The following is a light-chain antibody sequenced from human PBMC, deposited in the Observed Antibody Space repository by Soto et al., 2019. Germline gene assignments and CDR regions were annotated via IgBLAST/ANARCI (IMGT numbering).Light chain of an antibody. CDR3: QQYGSSLGFT. CDR2: KIS. CDR1: QGLVHSDGSTY. V-gene: IGKV2-24*01. J-gene: IGKJ3*01. Sequence: IVMTQTPLSSPVTLGQPASISCRSSQGLVHSDGSTYLSWLQQRPGQPPRLLIYKISNRFSGVPDRFSGSGAGTDFTLRISRVEAEDFAVYYCQQYGSSLGFTFGPGTKVDIK.